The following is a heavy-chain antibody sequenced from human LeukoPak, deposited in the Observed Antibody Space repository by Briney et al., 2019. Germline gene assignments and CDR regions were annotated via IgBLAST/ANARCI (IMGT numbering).Heavy chain of an antibody. CDR2: IDWSGAAS. CDR1: GLSNADYG. D-gene: IGHD2-21*02. J-gene: IGHJ4*02. Sequence: GSGGSLRLSCVGAGLSNADYGMSWVRQVPGKGLEWVSGIDWSGAASEYADSVKGRFTISRDNAKNSLYLQMNTLRPEDTGVYYCARDLSATWYSLGYWGQGTVVTVSS. CDR3: ARDLSATWYSLGY. V-gene: IGHV3-20*04.